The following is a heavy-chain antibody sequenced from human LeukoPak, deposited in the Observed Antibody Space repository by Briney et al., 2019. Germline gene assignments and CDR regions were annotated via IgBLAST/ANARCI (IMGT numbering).Heavy chain of an antibody. CDR2: IKEDGSEK. CDR3: ARDGWDIVVVPDAKSYYYYYYMDV. J-gene: IGHJ6*03. D-gene: IGHD2-2*01. V-gene: IGHV3-7*01. CDR1: GFTFSSYW. Sequence: GGSLRLSCAASGFTFSSYWMSWVRQAPGKGLEWVANIKEDGSEKYYVDSVKGRFTISRDNAKNSLYLQMNSLRAEDTAVYYCARDGWDIVVVPDAKSYYYYYYMDVWGKGTTVTVSS.